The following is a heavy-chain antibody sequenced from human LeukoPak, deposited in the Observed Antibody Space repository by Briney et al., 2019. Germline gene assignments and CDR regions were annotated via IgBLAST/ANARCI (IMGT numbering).Heavy chain of an antibody. CDR2: ISSSVSTI. Sequence: PGGSLRLSCAASGFTFSSYEMNWVRQAPGKGLEWVSYISSSVSTIYYADSVKGRFTISRDNAKNSLYLQMNSLRAEDTAVYYCARGSRFGVVGRDAFDIWGQGTMVTVSS. D-gene: IGHD3-3*01. J-gene: IGHJ3*02. V-gene: IGHV3-48*03. CDR1: GFTFSSYE. CDR3: ARGSRFGVVGRDAFDI.